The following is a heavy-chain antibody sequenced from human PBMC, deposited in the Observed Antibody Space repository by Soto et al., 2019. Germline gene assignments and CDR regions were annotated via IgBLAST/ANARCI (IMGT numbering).Heavy chain of an antibody. CDR1: GFTFSSYG. Sequence: GGSLRLSCAASGFTFSSYGMHWVRQAPGKGLEWVAVISYDGSNKYYADSVKGRFTISRDNSKNTLYLQMNSLRAEDTAVYYCAKETVAATRAFDYWGQGTLVTVSS. CDR3: AKETVAATRAFDY. CDR2: ISYDGSNK. V-gene: IGHV3-30*18. D-gene: IGHD2-15*01. J-gene: IGHJ4*02.